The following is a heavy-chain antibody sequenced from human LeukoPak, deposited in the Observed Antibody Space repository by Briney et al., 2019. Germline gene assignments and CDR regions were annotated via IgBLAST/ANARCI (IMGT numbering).Heavy chain of an antibody. Sequence: PSEPLSLACTVSGGSISSYYWSWIRQPPGKGPEWIGYIYYSGSTNYNPSLKSRVTISVDTSKNQFSLKLSSVTAADTAVYYCAREGRLLWFGESTADAFDIWGQGTMVTVSS. D-gene: IGHD3-10*01. CDR1: GGSISSYY. V-gene: IGHV4-59*01. CDR3: AREGRLLWFGESTADAFDI. CDR2: IYYSGST. J-gene: IGHJ3*02.